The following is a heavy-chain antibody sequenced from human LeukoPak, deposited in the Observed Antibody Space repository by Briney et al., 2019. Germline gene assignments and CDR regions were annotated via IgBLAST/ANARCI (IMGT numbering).Heavy chain of an antibody. D-gene: IGHD3-3*01. J-gene: IGHJ5*02. CDR3: ASGNYDFWSGYYTGMSWFDP. CDR2: ISSSSSYI. V-gene: IGHV3-21*01. Sequence: GSLRLSCAASGFTFSSYSMNWVRQAPGKGLEWVSSISSSSSYIYYADSVKGRFTISRDNAKNSLYLQMNSLRAEDTAVYYCASGNYDFWSGYYTGMSWFDPWGQGTLVTVSS. CDR1: GFTFSSYS.